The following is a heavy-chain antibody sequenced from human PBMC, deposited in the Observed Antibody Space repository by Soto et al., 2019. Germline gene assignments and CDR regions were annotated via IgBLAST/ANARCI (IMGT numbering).Heavy chain of an antibody. J-gene: IGHJ4*02. V-gene: IGHV1-2*06. D-gene: IGHD2-21*02. CDR1: GYTFTKYY. Sequence: ASVKVSCKASGYTFTKYYVLWVRQAPGQGLEWVGRINPNTGGTNYAQKFQDRVTMTRDTSITTAYMELSRLRSDDTAVYYFARQLAYCGGDCYTEPIDYWGQGTQVTVSS. CDR3: ARQLAYCGGDCYTEPIDY. CDR2: INPNTGGT.